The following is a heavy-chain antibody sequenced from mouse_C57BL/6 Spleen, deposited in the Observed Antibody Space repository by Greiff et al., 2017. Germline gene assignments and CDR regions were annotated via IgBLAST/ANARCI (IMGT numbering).Heavy chain of an antibody. Sequence: VQLQQPGAELVMPGASVKLSCKASGYTFTSYWMHWVKQRPGQGLEWIGEIDPSDSYTNYNQKFKGKSTLTVDNSSSTAYMQRSSLTSEDSAVYYCARKAQYGSSFDYWGQGTTLTVSS. D-gene: IGHD1-1*01. CDR2: IDPSDSYT. CDR1: GYTFTSYW. J-gene: IGHJ2*01. V-gene: IGHV1-69*01. CDR3: ARKAQYGSSFDY.